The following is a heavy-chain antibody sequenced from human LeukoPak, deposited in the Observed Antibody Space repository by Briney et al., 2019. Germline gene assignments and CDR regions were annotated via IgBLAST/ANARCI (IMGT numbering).Heavy chain of an antibody. J-gene: IGHJ6*03. V-gene: IGHV1-69*13. CDR1: GGTFSSYA. CDR3: ARDNCSSTSCHYYYYYMDV. Sequence: ASVKVSCKASGGTFSSYAISWVRQAPGQGLEWMGGIIPIFGTANYAQKFQGRVTITADESTSTAYMELSSLRSEDTAVYYCARDNCSSTSCHYYYYYMDVWGKGTTVTVSS. D-gene: IGHD2-2*01. CDR2: IIPIFGTA.